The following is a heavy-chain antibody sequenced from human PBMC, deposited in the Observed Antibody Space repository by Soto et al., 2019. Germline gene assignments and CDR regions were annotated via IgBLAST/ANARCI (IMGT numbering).Heavy chain of an antibody. V-gene: IGHV3-33*01. J-gene: IGHJ6*02. D-gene: IGHD3-10*01. CDR1: GFTFSSYG. CDR2: IWYDGSNK. Sequence: QVQLVESGGGVVQPGRSLRLSCAASGFTFSSYGMHWVRQAPGKGLEWVAVIWYDGSNKYYADSVKGRFTISRDNYKNTLYLQMNSLRAEDTAVYYCAREGGYYGSGSNYNSQDYYYGMDVWGQGTTVTVSS. CDR3: AREGGYYGSGSNYNSQDYYYGMDV.